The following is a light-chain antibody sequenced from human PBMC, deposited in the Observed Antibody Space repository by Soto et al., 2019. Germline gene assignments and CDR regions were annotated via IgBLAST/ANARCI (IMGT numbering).Light chain of an antibody. CDR3: QQRSNWPPGLT. CDR2: DAS. CDR1: QSVSSY. J-gene: IGKJ4*01. V-gene: IGKV3-11*01. Sequence: ETVWTQSPATLSLSPGERATLSCRASQSVSSYLAWYQQKPGQAPRLLIYDASNRATGIPARFSGSGSGTDFTLTICRLEPEDFAVYYCQQRSNWPPGLTFGGGTKVEIK.